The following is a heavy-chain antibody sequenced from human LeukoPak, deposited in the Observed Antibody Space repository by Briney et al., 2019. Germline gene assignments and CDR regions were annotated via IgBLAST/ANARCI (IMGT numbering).Heavy chain of an antibody. CDR3: AKDWQWKLLTGAFNI. Sequence: GSLRLSCTASGFIFSAYGMHWVRQAPGKGLEWVTGISHDGNNIYYADIVKGRFTISRDNSRNTLHLQMNSLREEDTAVYYCAKDWQWKLLTGAFNIWGQGTMVTVS. CDR2: ISHDGNNI. CDR1: GFIFSAYG. J-gene: IGHJ3*02. V-gene: IGHV3-30*18. D-gene: IGHD1-26*01.